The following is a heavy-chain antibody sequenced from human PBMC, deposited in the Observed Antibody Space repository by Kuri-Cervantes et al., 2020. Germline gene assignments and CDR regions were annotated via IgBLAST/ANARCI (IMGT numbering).Heavy chain of an antibody. Sequence: LSLTCAASGFTFSDYYMSWIRQAPGKGLEWVTVISYDGSIRYYIDSVKGRFIISRDNSKNRLYLQMNSLRAEDTAVYYCARDGGYDFYYMDVWGKGTTVTVSS. CDR2: ISYDGSIR. CDR3: ARDGGYDFYYMDV. V-gene: IGHV3-30*13. CDR1: GFTFSDYY. J-gene: IGHJ6*03.